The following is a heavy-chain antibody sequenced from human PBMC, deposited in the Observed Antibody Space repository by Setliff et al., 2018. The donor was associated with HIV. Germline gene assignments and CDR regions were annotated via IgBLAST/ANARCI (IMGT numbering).Heavy chain of an antibody. V-gene: IGHV1-18*04. CDR3: ARGYYEKDY. J-gene: IGHJ4*02. CDR1: GYNFIDYN. D-gene: IGHD3-22*01. CDR2: ISAYSGDI. Sequence: ASVKVSCKASGYNFIDYNFIWVRQAPGQGLEWMGWISAYSGDINYSQKFQGRVTMTKDTSTSTAYMELSSLRSEDTAMYYCARGYYEKDYWGQGTLVTVSS.